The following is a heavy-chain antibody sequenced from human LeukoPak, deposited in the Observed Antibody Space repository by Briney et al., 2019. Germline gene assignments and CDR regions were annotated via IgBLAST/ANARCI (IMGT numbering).Heavy chain of an antibody. CDR2: IYSGGST. V-gene: IGHV3-66*01. CDR3: ARGAIAAAGTADY. D-gene: IGHD6-13*01. Sequence: GGSLRLSCAASGFTVSSNYMSWVRQAPGKGLEWVSVIYSGGSTYYADSVKGRFTISRDNSKNTLYLQMNSLRAEDTAVYYCARGAIAAAGTADYWGQGTLVTVSS. J-gene: IGHJ4*02. CDR1: GFTVSSNY.